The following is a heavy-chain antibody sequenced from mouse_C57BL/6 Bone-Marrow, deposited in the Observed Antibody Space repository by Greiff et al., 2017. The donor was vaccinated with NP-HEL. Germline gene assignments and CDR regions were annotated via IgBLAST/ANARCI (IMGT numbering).Heavy chain of an antibody. CDR2: IRLKSDNYAT. CDR3: TLYGGAMDY. CDR1: GFTFSNYW. D-gene: IGHD1-1*01. Sequence: EVKVEESGGGLVQPGGSMKLSCVASGFTFSNYWMNWVRQSPEKGLEWVAQIRLKSDNYATHYAESVKGRFTISRDDSKSSVYLQMNNLRAEDTGIYYCTLYGGAMDYWGQGTSVTVSS. J-gene: IGHJ4*01. V-gene: IGHV6-3*01.